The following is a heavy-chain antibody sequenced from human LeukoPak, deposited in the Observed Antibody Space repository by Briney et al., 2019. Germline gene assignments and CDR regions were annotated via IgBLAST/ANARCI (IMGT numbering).Heavy chain of an antibody. D-gene: IGHD3-22*01. Sequence: ASVKVSCKASGYTFTGYYIHWVRQAPGQGLEWMGWINPNSGNTGYAQKFQGRVTMTRNTSISTAYMELSSLRSEDTAVYYCARRGQGGGYDSSVTINDYWGQGTLVTVSS. J-gene: IGHJ4*02. CDR2: INPNSGNT. CDR1: GYTFTGYY. V-gene: IGHV1-8*02. CDR3: ARRGQGGGYDSSVTINDY.